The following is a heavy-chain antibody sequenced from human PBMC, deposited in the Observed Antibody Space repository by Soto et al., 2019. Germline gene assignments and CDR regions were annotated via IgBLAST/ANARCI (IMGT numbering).Heavy chain of an antibody. J-gene: IGHJ6*02. Sequence: SETLSLTCTVSGGSISSYYWSWIRQPPGKGLEWIGYIYYSGSTNYNPSLKSRVTISVDTSKNQFSLKLSSVTAADTAVYYCASTMATTYYYGMDVWGQGTTVTVS. CDR3: ASTMATTYYYGMDV. CDR2: IYYSGST. D-gene: IGHD3-10*01. V-gene: IGHV4-59*01. CDR1: GGSISSYY.